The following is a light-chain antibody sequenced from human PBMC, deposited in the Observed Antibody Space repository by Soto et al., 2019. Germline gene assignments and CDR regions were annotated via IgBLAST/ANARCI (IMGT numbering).Light chain of an antibody. Sequence: QSVLTQPPSASATPGQNITISCSGSSSNIGGNFVQWYQQLPGTAPKLLIFRNNQRPSGVPDRFSGSKSGTSAALAISGLRSQDEADYYCATWDDSLSGPWVFSGGTKLTVL. CDR2: RNN. CDR3: ATWDDSLSGPWV. CDR1: SSNIGGNF. V-gene: IGLV1-47*01. J-gene: IGLJ3*02.